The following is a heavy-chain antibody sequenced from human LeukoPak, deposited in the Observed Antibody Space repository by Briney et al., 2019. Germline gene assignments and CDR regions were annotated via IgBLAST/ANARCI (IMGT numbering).Heavy chain of an antibody. CDR1: GYTFTSYD. Sequence: ASVKVSCKASGYTFTSYDINWVRQATGQGLEWMGWMNPNSGNTGYAQKFQGRVTITRNTSISTAYMELSSLRSEDTAVYYCARDRFIGSSSPSGYWGQGTLVTVSS. J-gene: IGHJ4*02. CDR3: ARDRFIGSSSPSGY. D-gene: IGHD6-13*01. V-gene: IGHV1-8*03. CDR2: MNPNSGNT.